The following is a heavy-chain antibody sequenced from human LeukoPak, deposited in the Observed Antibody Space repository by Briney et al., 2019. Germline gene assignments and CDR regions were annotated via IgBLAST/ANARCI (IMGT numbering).Heavy chain of an antibody. D-gene: IGHD3-10*01. Sequence: SETLSLTCTVSGDSISSNNYYWAWLRQPPGKGLEWIGSIPYSGSTYYNPSLKSRVTMSVDTSKNQFSLKLSSVTAADTAVYYCARCKDYYVSGSYYKTFDYWGQGTLVTVSS. V-gene: IGHV4-39*07. CDR1: GDSISSNNYY. CDR3: ARCKDYYVSGSYYKTFDY. J-gene: IGHJ4*02. CDR2: IPYSGST.